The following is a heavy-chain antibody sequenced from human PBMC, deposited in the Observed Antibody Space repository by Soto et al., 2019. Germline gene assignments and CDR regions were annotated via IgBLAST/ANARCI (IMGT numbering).Heavy chain of an antibody. CDR2: IYHSGST. Sequence: PSETLSLTCTVSGGSISSGGYYWSWIRQHPGKGLEWIGYIYHSGSTYYNPSLKSRVTISVDTSKNQFSLKLSSVTAADTAVYYCARDLPDCSTSCYTKCNWFDPWGQGTLVTVSS. J-gene: IGHJ5*02. CDR1: GGSISSGGYY. V-gene: IGHV4-31*03. D-gene: IGHD2-2*02. CDR3: ARDLPDCSTSCYTKCNWFDP.